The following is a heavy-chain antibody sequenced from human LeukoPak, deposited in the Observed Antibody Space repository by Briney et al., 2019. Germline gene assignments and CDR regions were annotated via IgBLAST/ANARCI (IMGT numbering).Heavy chain of an antibody. CDR2: IYYSGST. V-gene: IGHV4-59*01. J-gene: IGHJ4*02. CDR3: ARGSYYGSGSYSDY. D-gene: IGHD3-10*01. CDR1: GGSISSYY. Sequence: SETLSLTCTVSGGSISSYYWSWIRQPPGKGLGWIGYIYYSGSTNYNPSLKSRVTISVDTSKNQFSLKLSSVTAADTAVYYCARGSYYGSGSYSDYWGQGTLVTVSS.